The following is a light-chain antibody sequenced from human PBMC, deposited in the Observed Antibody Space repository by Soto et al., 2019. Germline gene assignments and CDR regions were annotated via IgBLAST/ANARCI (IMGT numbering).Light chain of an antibody. CDR2: LGS. J-gene: IGKJ1*01. CDR3: MQALHAPLT. V-gene: IGKV2-28*01. Sequence: VITQSARALRVPLGHPASSSCRSSQSLLSSNGYIYLDWYLQKPGQSPQLLIYLGSIRASGVPDRFSGSGSGTDFTLKISRVEAADVGFYYCMQALHAPLTFGQGTKVDNK. CDR1: QSLLSSNGYIY.